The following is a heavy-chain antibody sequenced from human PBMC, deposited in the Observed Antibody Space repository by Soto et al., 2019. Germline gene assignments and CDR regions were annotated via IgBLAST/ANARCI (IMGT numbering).Heavy chain of an antibody. CDR3: ATHPPYGPLDH. CDR1: GGSISSSSNH. J-gene: IGHJ4*02. Sequence: QLQLQESGPGLVKPSETLSLTCTVSGGSISSSSNHWGWIRQPPGKGREWIGNIYYSENTYYTPSLKSRVTISIDTSNIQFSLRLTSVTAADTAVYYCATHPPYGPLDHWGQGTLVTVSS. CDR2: IYYSENT. D-gene: IGHD4-17*01. V-gene: IGHV4-39*01.